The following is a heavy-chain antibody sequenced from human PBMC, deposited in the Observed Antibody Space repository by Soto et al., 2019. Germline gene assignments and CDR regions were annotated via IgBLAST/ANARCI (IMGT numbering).Heavy chain of an antibody. Sequence: EVQLVESGGGLVQPGGSLRLSCAASGFTVSSNHMSWVRQAPGKGLEWISTIYIGGGTYYADPVKGRFTISRDNSNNALYLQMHSLRAEDTAVYYCARDGGRSSWFEYFQYWGQGSLVTVSS. CDR2: IYIGGGT. J-gene: IGHJ1*01. CDR1: GFTVSSNH. CDR3: ARDGGRSSWFEYFQY. D-gene: IGHD6-13*01. V-gene: IGHV3-66*01.